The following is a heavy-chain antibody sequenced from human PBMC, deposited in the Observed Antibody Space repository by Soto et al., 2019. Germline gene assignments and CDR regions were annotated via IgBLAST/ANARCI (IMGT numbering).Heavy chain of an antibody. V-gene: IGHV3-23*01. D-gene: IGHD1-1*01. CDR2: ITSSGDFT. J-gene: IGHJ4*02. CDR3: LQELRGTFRGRLGC. CDR1: GFTFSAFA. Sequence: EVQLLESGGGLVQPGGSLRLSCAASGFTFSAFAMSWVRQVPGKGLEWVSGITSSGDFTYYADSVKGRFAISRDNSRNTVFIETENLGAEGTGNFFCLQELRGTFRGRLGCWGQGTLVTVSS.